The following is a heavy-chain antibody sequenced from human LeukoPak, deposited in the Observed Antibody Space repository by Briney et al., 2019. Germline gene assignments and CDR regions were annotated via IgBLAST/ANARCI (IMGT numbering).Heavy chain of an antibody. Sequence: SETLSLTCTVSGGSISSYYWSWIRQPPGKGLELMGYLYDSGSTNYNPSLKSRVTISVDTSKNQFSLRLSSVTAADTAVYYCARHGGSYTFDFWGQGVLVTVSS. D-gene: IGHD1-26*01. CDR1: GGSISSYY. CDR3: ARHGGSYTFDF. V-gene: IGHV4-59*01. CDR2: LYDSGST. J-gene: IGHJ4*02.